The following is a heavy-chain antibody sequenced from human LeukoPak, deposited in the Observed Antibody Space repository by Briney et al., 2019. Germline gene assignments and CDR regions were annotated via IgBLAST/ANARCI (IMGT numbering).Heavy chain of an antibody. D-gene: IGHD4-11*01. CDR3: ARDAQRGFDYSNSLKY. Sequence: GGSLRLSCAASGFIFSHHGMHWVRQAPGKGLEWVAVIWSDATNRFYADSVKGRFTISRDNSQNTVFLQMNSLRVKDPAIYYCARDAQRGFDYSNSLKYWGHGTLVTVSS. V-gene: IGHV3-33*01. CDR2: IWSDATNR. J-gene: IGHJ4*01. CDR1: GFIFSHHG.